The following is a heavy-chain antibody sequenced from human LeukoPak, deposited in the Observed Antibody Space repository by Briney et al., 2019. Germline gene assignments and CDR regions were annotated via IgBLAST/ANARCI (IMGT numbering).Heavy chain of an antibody. CDR1: GFNFSSYG. D-gene: IGHD3-10*01. J-gene: IGHJ5*02. CDR3: AKAPGVRGVIITWWFDP. CDR2: ISYDGSNK. V-gene: IGHV3-30*18. Sequence: GGSLRLSCAASGFNFSSYGMHWVRQAPGKGLEWVAVISYDGSNKYYADSVKGRFIISRDNSKKTLYLQMKSPRDADTAVYYSAKAPGVRGVIITWWFDPWGQGTLVTVSS.